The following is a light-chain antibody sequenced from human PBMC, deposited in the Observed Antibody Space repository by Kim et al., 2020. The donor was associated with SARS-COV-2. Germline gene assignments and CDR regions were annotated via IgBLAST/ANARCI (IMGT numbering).Light chain of an antibody. J-gene: IGKJ1*01. Sequence: LSASVGDRVTITCRASQSISSWLDWYQQKPGKAPKLLIYDASSLESGLPSRFSGSGSGTEFTLTISSLQPDDFATYYCKQYNSWTFGQGTKVDIK. V-gene: IGKV1-5*01. CDR2: DAS. CDR3: KQYNSWT. CDR1: QSISSW.